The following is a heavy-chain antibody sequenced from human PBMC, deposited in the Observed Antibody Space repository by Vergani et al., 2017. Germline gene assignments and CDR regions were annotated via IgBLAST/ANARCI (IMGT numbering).Heavy chain of an antibody. D-gene: IGHD1-1*01. V-gene: IGHV3-30*03. Sequence: QVQLVESGGGEVQPGRSLRLSCSAAGFPFSDYGVHWVRQAPGKGLEWVSVISYDGNKKNYADSVKGRFTISRDNSKNTLYLGMNALRAEDTAVYYCARDFLTRVTTLDYYYMGVWGKGTTVTVSS. CDR1: GFPFSDYG. CDR3: ARDFLTRVTTLDYYYMGV. J-gene: IGHJ6*03. CDR2: ISYDGNKK.